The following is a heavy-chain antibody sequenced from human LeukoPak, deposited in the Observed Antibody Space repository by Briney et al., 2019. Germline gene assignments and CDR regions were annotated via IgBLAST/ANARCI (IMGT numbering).Heavy chain of an antibody. D-gene: IGHD5-12*01. CDR3: AKVLSGYEFPGYDY. Sequence: GGSLRLSCAASGFPFSASAMTWVRQAPGKGLEWVSHILSTGTTYYADSVRGRFTISRDNSKNTLYLLMTSLRADDTAVYYCAKVLSGYEFPGYDYWGQGTLVTVSS. CDR1: GFPFSASA. V-gene: IGHV3-23*01. J-gene: IGHJ4*02. CDR2: ILSTGTT.